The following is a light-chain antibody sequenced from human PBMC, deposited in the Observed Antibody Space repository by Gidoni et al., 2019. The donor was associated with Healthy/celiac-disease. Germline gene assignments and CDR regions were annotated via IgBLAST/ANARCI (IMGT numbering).Light chain of an antibody. V-gene: IGKV1-6*01. CDR2: AAS. CDR3: LQDYNYPFT. J-gene: IGKJ3*01. Sequence: AIQMTQSPSALSASVGDRVNITCRASQGIRNDLGWYQQKPGKAPKLLIYAASSLQSGVPSRFSGSGSGTDFTLTISSLQPEDFATYYCLQDYNYPFTFGPGTKVDIK. CDR1: QGIRND.